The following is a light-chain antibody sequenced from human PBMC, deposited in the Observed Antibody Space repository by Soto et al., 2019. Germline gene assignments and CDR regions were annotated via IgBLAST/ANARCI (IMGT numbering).Light chain of an antibody. Sequence: EIVMTQSPATLSVSPGERATLSCRASQSVSINLAWYQQKPGQAPRLLIYGASTRATGIPARFTGSGSGTEFTLTISSLQFDDSAVYYCQQYNNWWTFGQGTKVDI. CDR1: QSVSIN. CDR2: GAS. J-gene: IGKJ1*01. V-gene: IGKV3-15*01. CDR3: QQYNNWWT.